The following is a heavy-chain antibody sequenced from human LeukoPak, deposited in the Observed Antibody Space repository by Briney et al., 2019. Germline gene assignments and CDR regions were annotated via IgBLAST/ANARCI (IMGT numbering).Heavy chain of an antibody. Sequence: PGGSLRLSCEVSGFSFSTYWMSWVRQAPGKGLDWLGNIDPDTRRINYVDSVKGRFTFSRDNTKNSLYLQMNSLRAEDTAVYYCARDSGYNAFDIWGQGTMVAVSS. CDR1: GFSFSTYW. CDR2: IDPDTRRI. D-gene: IGHD5-12*01. V-gene: IGHV3-7*01. CDR3: ARDSGYNAFDI. J-gene: IGHJ3*02.